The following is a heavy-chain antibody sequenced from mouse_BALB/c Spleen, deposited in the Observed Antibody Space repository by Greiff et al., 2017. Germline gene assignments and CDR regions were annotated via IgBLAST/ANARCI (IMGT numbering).Heavy chain of an antibody. Sequence: EVQVVESGGGLVKPGGSLKLSCAASGFTFSDYYMYWVRQTPEKRLEWVATISDGGSYTYYQDSVKGRFTISRDNAKNNLYLQMSSLKSEDTAMYYCARDGFAYWGQGTLVTVSA. J-gene: IGHJ3*01. CDR2: ISDGGSYT. CDR3: ARDGFAY. CDR1: GFTFSDYY. V-gene: IGHV5-4*02.